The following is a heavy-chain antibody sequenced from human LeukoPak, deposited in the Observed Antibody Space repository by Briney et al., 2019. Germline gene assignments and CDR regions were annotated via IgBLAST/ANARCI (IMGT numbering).Heavy chain of an antibody. V-gene: IGHV4-59*01. CDR3: VAAGVVVPAAMDV. D-gene: IGHD2-2*01. Sequence: SETLSLTCAVYGGSFSGYYWSWIRQPPGKGLEWIGYIYYSGSTNYNPSLKSRVTISVDTSKNQFSLKLSSVTAADTAVYYCVAAGVVVPAAMDVWGQGTTVTVSS. CDR2: IYYSGST. CDR1: GGSFSGYY. J-gene: IGHJ6*02.